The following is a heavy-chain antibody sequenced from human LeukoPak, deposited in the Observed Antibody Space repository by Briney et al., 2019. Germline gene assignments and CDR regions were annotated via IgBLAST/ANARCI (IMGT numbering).Heavy chain of an antibody. CDR2: ISGSGGGT. J-gene: IGHJ3*02. Sequence: GGSLRLSCAASGFTFSSYGMSWVRQAPGKGLEWVSAISGSGGGTYYADSVKGRFTISRDNSKNTLYLQMNSLRAEDTAVYYCARDRGYYRNDAFDIWGQGTMVTVSS. CDR3: ARDRGYYRNDAFDI. CDR1: GFTFSSYG. V-gene: IGHV3-23*01. D-gene: IGHD3-22*01.